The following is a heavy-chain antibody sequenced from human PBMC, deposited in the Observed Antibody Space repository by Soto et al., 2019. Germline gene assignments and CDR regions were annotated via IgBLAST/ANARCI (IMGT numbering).Heavy chain of an antibody. Sequence: SGPTLVNPTQTLTLTCTFSGFSLSTSGVGVGWIRQPPGKALEWLALIYWDDDKRYSPSLKSRLTITKDTSKNQVVLTMTNMDPMGTATYYGAHLYRPRYSCSSTTHYFDSWGQGTLVTVSS. CDR1: GFSLSTSGVG. V-gene: IGHV2-5*02. CDR2: IYWDDDK. J-gene: IGHJ4*02. CDR3: AHLYRPRYSCSSTTHYFDS. D-gene: IGHD6-6*01.